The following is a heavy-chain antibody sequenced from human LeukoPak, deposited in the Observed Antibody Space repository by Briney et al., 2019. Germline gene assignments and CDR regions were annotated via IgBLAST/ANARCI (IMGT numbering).Heavy chain of an antibody. J-gene: IGHJ4*02. Sequence: PGGSLRLSCAASGFTFSSYWMSWVRQAPGKGLEWVSYISSGASTIYYADSVKGRFTISRDNAKNSLYLQMNSLRAVDTAVYYCARDRDFDYWGQGTLVTVSS. D-gene: IGHD3-10*01. CDR3: ARDRDFDY. CDR1: GFTFSSYW. V-gene: IGHV3-48*04. CDR2: ISSGASTI.